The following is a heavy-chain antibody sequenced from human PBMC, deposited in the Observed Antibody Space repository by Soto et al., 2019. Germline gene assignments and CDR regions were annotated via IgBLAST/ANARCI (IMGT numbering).Heavy chain of an antibody. Sequence: SETLSLTCTVSGGSISSGGYYWSWIRQHPGKGLEWIGYIYYSGSTYYNPSLKSRVTISVDTSKNQFSLKLSSVTAADTAVYYCARGAGENYYDSSGYLDAFDIWGQGTTVTVSS. V-gene: IGHV4-31*03. D-gene: IGHD3-22*01. CDR1: GGSISSGGYY. CDR2: IYYSGST. CDR3: ARGAGENYYDSSGYLDAFDI. J-gene: IGHJ3*02.